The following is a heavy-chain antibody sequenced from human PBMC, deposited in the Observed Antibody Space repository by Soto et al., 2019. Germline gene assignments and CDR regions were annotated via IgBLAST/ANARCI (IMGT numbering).Heavy chain of an antibody. Sequence: EVQLVESGGGLVKPGGSLRLSCTASGFTFSKAYMNWVRQAPGKGLEWVGQIDSKIDADKTYFAAPVKGRFTLSRDDSKNTVYLQMTGLEIEDTAMYYCVTRFTAVATARFDSWGQGTLVTVSS. V-gene: IGHV3-15*04. J-gene: IGHJ4*02. CDR3: VTRFTAVATARFDS. CDR1: GFTFSKAY. CDR2: IDSKIDADKT. D-gene: IGHD2-21*02.